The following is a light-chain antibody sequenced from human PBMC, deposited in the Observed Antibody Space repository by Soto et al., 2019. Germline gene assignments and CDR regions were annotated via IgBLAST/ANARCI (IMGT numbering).Light chain of an antibody. V-gene: IGKV3-20*01. CDR3: QQYGSSGT. Sequence: EIVLTQSPGTLSLSPGERATLSCRASQSVSSSYLAWYQQKPGQAPRLLIYGASSRATGIPDRFSGSGSGTDFTLTISSLEPEDFAVYYCQQYGSSGTLGQGTKVDIK. CDR2: GAS. J-gene: IGKJ1*01. CDR1: QSVSSSY.